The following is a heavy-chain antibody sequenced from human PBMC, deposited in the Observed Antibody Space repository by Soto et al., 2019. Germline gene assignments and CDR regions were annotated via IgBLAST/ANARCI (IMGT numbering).Heavy chain of an antibody. CDR3: ATVPIETTVTTRFAY. D-gene: IGHD4-17*01. Sequence: ASVKVSCKVSGYTLTELSMHWVRQAPGKGLEWMGGFDPEDGETIYAQKFQGRVTMTEDTSTDTAYMELSSLRSEDTAVYYCATVPIETTVTTRFAYWGQGTLVTVSS. CDR1: GYTLTELS. V-gene: IGHV1-24*01. J-gene: IGHJ4*02. CDR2: FDPEDGET.